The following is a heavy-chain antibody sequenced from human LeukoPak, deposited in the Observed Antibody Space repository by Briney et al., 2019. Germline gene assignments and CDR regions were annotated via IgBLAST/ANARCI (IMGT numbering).Heavy chain of an antibody. CDR2: IYYSGGT. Sequence: SETLSLTCTVSGGSISSYYWSWIRQPPGKGLEWIGYIYYSGGTNYNPSLKSRVTISVDTSKNQFSLKLSSVTAADTAVYYCARADSRGYSLDYWGQGTLVTVSS. V-gene: IGHV4-59*08. J-gene: IGHJ4*02. D-gene: IGHD5-18*01. CDR3: ARADSRGYSLDY. CDR1: GGSISSYY.